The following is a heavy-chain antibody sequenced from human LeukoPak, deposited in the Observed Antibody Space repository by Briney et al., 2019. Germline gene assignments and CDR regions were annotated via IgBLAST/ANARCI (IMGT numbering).Heavy chain of an antibody. CDR3: ARGDSTILLDY. CDR1: GFTFSSYA. D-gene: IGHD2-2*01. Sequence: GGSLRLSCAASGFTFSSYAMHWVRQAPGKGLEYVSAISSNGGTTYYANSVKGRFTISRDNSKNTLYLQMGSLRAEDMAVYYCARGDSTILLDYWGQGTLVTVSS. V-gene: IGHV3-64*01. CDR2: ISSNGGTT. J-gene: IGHJ4*02.